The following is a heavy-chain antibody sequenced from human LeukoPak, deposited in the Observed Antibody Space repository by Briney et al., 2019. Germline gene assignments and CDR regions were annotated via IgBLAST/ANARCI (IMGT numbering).Heavy chain of an antibody. CDR3: ARLFGVDPHYFDY. D-gene: IGHD3-3*01. J-gene: IGHJ4*02. V-gene: IGHV5-51*01. Sequence: GESLNISCKGSGYSFALYWIGWVRQMPGKGLEWMGIIYPGDSDTRYSPSFQGQVTISADKSISTAYLQWSSLKASDTAIYYCARLFGVDPHYFDYWGQGTLVTASS. CDR1: GYSFALYW. CDR2: IYPGDSDT.